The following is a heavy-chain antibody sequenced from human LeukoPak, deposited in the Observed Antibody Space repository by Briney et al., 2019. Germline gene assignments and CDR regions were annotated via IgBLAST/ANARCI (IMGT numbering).Heavy chain of an antibody. V-gene: IGHV4-34*01. D-gene: IGHD3-22*01. Sequence: LETPSLTCAVYGGSFNGYYWSWIRQPPGKGLEWIGEINQVGSANYNPSLESRVTISVDTSKNHFSLTLQSVTAADTTVYYCARRSVVGGYFHYWGQGTLVTVSS. J-gene: IGHJ4*02. CDR1: GGSFNGYY. CDR3: ARRSVVGGYFHY. CDR2: INQVGSA.